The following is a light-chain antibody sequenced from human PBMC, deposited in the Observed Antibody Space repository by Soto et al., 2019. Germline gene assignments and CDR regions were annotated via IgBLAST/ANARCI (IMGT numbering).Light chain of an antibody. CDR1: QSVSSN. CDR2: GAS. CDR3: QQYNNWPQT. V-gene: IGKV3-15*01. Sequence: EILMTQSPATLSVSPGERATVSCRASQSVSSNLAWYQQKPGQAPRLLIYGASTRATGIPARFSGSGSGTEFTLTISSLQSEDFAVYYCQQYNNWPQTFGQGTKVDIK. J-gene: IGKJ1*01.